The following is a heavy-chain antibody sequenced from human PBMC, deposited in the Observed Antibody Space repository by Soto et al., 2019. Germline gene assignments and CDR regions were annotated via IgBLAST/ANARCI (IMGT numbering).Heavy chain of an antibody. CDR2: ISYDGSKK. Sequence: GGSLRLSCAASGFTFSRYGMEWVRQAPGKGLEWVAVISYDGSKKYYADSVKGRFTISRDNSKNTLYLQMNSLRVEDTAVYYCAKDMGYYGSGSYCFDYWGQGTLVTVSS. V-gene: IGHV3-30*18. J-gene: IGHJ4*02. D-gene: IGHD3-10*01. CDR1: GFTFSRYG. CDR3: AKDMGYYGSGSYCFDY.